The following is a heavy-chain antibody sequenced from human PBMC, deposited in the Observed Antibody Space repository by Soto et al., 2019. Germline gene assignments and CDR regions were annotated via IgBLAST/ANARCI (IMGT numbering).Heavy chain of an antibody. CDR1: GGSFSGYY. D-gene: IGHD4-17*01. CDR2: INHSGST. CDR3: ARGTTVTTRWFDP. Sequence: QVQLQQWGAGLLKPSETLSLTCAVYGGSFSGYYWSWIRQPPGKGLEWIGEINHSGSTNYNPSLKSRVTTSVDTSKNQFSLKLSSVTAAAPALYYCARGTTVTTRWFDPWGQGTLVTVSS. J-gene: IGHJ5*02. V-gene: IGHV4-34*01.